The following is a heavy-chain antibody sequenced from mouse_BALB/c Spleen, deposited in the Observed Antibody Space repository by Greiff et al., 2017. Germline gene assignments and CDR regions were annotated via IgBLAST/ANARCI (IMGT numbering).Heavy chain of an antibody. Sequence: VQLKESGGGLVKPGGSLKLSCAASGFTFSSYAMSWVRQTPEKRLEWVASISSGGSTYYPDSVKGRFTISRDNARNILYLQMSSLRSEDTAMYYCARGYDGYYAWFAYWGQGTLVTVSA. D-gene: IGHD2-3*01. J-gene: IGHJ3*01. V-gene: IGHV5-6-5*01. CDR1: GFTFSSYA. CDR2: ISSGGST. CDR3: ARGYDGYYAWFAY.